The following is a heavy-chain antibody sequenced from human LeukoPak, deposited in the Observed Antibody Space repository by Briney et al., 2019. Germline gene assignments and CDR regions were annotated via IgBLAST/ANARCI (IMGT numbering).Heavy chain of an antibody. Sequence: SETLSLTCTVSGGSISSYYWSWIRQPAGKGLEWIERIYTSGSTNYNPSLKSRVTMSVDTSKNQFSLKLSSVTAADTAVYYCARDLYSSSRPGDDAFDIWGQGTMVTVSS. J-gene: IGHJ3*02. CDR2: IYTSGST. V-gene: IGHV4-4*07. D-gene: IGHD6-13*01. CDR1: GGSISSYY. CDR3: ARDLYSSSRPGDDAFDI.